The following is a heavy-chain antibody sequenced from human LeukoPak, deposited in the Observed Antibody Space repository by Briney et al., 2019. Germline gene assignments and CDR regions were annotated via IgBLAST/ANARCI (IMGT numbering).Heavy chain of an antibody. CDR1: GVTVGNNY. J-gene: IGHJ4*02. Sequence: GGSLRLSCAASGVTVGNNYMSWVRQPPGKGLEWISVIYSDGSTYYADSVKGRFTISRDSSENTLYLQMNSLRAEDTAVYYCARDPGGGPTHGFWGQGTLVTVSS. CDR3: ARDPGGGPTHGF. V-gene: IGHV3-53*05. D-gene: IGHD1-26*01. CDR2: IYSDGST.